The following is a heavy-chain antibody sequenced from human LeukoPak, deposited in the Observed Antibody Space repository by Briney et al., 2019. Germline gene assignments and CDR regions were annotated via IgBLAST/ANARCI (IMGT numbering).Heavy chain of an antibody. CDR1: GFPVSSNY. D-gene: IGHD6-13*01. CDR3: ARTTPGYSSSWYGPDAFDI. CDR2: IYSGGST. V-gene: IGHV3-53*01. Sequence: GSLRLSFAASGFPVSSNYMSWVRPAPGKGLEWVSVIYSGGSTYYADSVKGRFTISRDNSKNTLYLQMNSLRAEDTAVYYCARTTPGYSSSWYGPDAFDIWGQGTMVTVSS. J-gene: IGHJ3*02.